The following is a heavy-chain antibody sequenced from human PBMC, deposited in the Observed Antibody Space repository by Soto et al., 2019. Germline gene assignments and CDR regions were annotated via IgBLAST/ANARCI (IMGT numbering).Heavy chain of an antibody. J-gene: IGHJ4*02. CDR3: AGLPTAAGYRDC. Sequence: QVQLVQSGAEVKKPGSSVKVSCKASGGTISSYPISWVRQAPGPGLEWMGRIIPILGIANYAQKCQGRVTITADKSTSTAYMELSSLRSEDTAVYYCAGLPTAAGYRDCWGQGTLVTVSS. V-gene: IGHV1-69*02. CDR1: GGTISSYP. D-gene: IGHD6-13*01. CDR2: IIPILGIA.